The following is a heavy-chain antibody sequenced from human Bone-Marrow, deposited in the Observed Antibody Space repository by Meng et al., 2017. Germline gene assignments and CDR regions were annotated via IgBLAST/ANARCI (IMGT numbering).Heavy chain of an antibody. J-gene: IGHJ4*02. CDR2: IYHSGST. Sequence: GSLRLSCTVSGYSISSGYYWGWIRQPPGKGLEWIGSIYHSGSTYYNPSLKSRVTISVDTSQNNLSLKLSSVTAADSAVYYCARGPTTMAHDFDYWGQGTLVTVSS. V-gene: IGHV4-38-2*02. CDR3: ARGPTTMAHDFDY. CDR1: GYSISSGYY. D-gene: IGHD4-11*01.